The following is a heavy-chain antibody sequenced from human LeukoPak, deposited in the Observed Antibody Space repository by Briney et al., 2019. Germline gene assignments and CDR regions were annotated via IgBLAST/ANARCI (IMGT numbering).Heavy chain of an antibody. V-gene: IGHV3-23*01. J-gene: IGHJ4*02. D-gene: IGHD2-15*01. Sequence: PGGSLRLSCAASGFIFSNYAMSWVRQAPGKGPEWVSTISGSDDSTYYADSLRGRFTISRDNSKNTLYLQMNSLRAEDTAVYYCAKSRSGGGSCYNYWGQGTLVTVSS. CDR1: GFIFSNYA. CDR2: ISGSDDST. CDR3: AKSRSGGGSCYNY.